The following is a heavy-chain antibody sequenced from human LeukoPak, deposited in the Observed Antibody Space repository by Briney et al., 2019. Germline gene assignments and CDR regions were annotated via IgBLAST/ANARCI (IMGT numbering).Heavy chain of an antibody. CDR1: GGSVSSSSYY. CDR3: ARVGGVGAHLPLDY. D-gene: IGHD1-26*01. CDR2: ISPDGSQT. Sequence: PSETLSLTCTVSGGSVSSSSYYWGWVRQAPGKGLMWVSQISPDGSQTFYADSVKGRFTISRDNAKNTLFLQMDSLRAEDTAVYYCARVGGVGAHLPLDYWGQGTLVTVSS. J-gene: IGHJ4*02. V-gene: IGHV3-74*01.